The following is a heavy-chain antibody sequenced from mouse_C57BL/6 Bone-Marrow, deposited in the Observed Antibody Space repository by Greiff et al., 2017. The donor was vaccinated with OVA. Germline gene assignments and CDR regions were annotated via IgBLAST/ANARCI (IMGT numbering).Heavy chain of an antibody. Sequence: EVMLVESGGGLVKHGGSLKLSCAASGFTFSDYGMHWVRQAPEKGLEWVAYISSGSSTIYYADTVKGRFTISRDNAKNTLFLQMTSLRSEDTAMYYCARRVYYSNFDGYFDVWGTGTTVTVSS. D-gene: IGHD2-5*01. CDR3: ARRVYYSNFDGYFDV. J-gene: IGHJ1*03. CDR2: ISSGSSTI. V-gene: IGHV5-17*01. CDR1: GFTFSDYG.